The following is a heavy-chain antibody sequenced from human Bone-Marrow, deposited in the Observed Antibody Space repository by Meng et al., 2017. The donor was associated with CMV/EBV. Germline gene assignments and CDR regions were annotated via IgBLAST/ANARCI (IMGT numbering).Heavy chain of an antibody. Sequence: ASVKVSCKASGYTFTGYYMHWVRQAPGQGLEWMGWINPNSGGTNYAQKFQGRVTMTRDTSISTAYMELSRLRSDDTAVYYCARALSQLRFLEWLSPYYFDYWSQGTLVTVSS. V-gene: IGHV1-2*02. CDR3: ARALSQLRFLEWLSPYYFDY. CDR2: INPNSGGT. CDR1: GYTFTGYY. J-gene: IGHJ4*02. D-gene: IGHD3-3*01.